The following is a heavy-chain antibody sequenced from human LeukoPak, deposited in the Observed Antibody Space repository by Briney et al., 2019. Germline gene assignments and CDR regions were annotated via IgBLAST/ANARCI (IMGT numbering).Heavy chain of an antibody. D-gene: IGHD2-21*01. CDR2: ISAYNGNT. CDR1: GYTFTSYG. J-gene: IGHJ4*02. V-gene: IGHV1-18*01. Sequence: GASVKVSCKASGYTFTSYGISWVRQAPGQGLEWMGWISAYNGNTNYAQKLQGRVTMTTDTSTSTAYMELRSLRSDDTAVYYCARDQENGCGGDCYEFDYWGQGTLVTVSS. CDR3: ARDQENGCGGDCYEFDY.